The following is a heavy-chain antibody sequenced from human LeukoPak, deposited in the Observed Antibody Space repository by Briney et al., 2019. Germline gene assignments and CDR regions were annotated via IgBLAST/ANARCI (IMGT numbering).Heavy chain of an antibody. D-gene: IGHD6-13*01. CDR2: ISSSGSTI. CDR1: GFTFSGYY. CDR3: AREGISRYYYYYMDD. J-gene: IGHJ6*03. V-gene: IGHV3-11*01. Sequence: GGSLRLSCAASGFTFSGYYMNWIRQAPGKGLEWVSYISSSGSTIYYADSVKGRFTISRDNAKNSLYLQMNSLRAEETAVYYCAREGISRYYYYYMDDWGKGTTVTVSS.